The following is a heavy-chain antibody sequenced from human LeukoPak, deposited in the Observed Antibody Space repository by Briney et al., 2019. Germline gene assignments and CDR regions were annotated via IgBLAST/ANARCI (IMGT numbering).Heavy chain of an antibody. Sequence: GSLRLSCAASGFTFMNYAMSWTRQPPGKGLEWIGEINHSGSTNYNPSLKSRVTISVDTSKNQFSLKLSSVTAADTAVYYCARRRIFDYWGQGTLVTVSS. V-gene: IGHV4-34*01. CDR2: INHSGST. CDR1: GFTFMNYA. J-gene: IGHJ4*02. CDR3: ARRRIFDY.